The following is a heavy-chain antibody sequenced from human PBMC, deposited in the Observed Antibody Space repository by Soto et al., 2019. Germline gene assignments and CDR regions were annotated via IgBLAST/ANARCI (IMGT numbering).Heavy chain of an antibody. CDR2: IKQDGSEK. Sequence: PGGSLRLSCAASGFTFSSYWMSWVRQAPGKGLEWVANIKQDGSEKYYVDSVKGRFTISRDNAKNSLYLQMNSLRAEDTAVYYCARGPQGSSYYYFDYWGQGTLVTVSS. V-gene: IGHV3-7*01. CDR3: ARGPQGSSYYYFDY. CDR1: GFTFSSYW. D-gene: IGHD6-6*01. J-gene: IGHJ4*02.